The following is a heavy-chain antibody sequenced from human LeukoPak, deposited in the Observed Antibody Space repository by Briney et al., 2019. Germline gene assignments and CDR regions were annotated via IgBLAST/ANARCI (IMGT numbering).Heavy chain of an antibody. V-gene: IGHV3-7*01. CDR2: INQVGSSK. J-gene: IGHJ4*02. CDR1: GFTFTTYW. Sequence: PGGSLRLSCAASGFTFTTYWMGWVRQAPGKGPEWVANINQVGSSKYFVGSVKGRFIISRDNAKNSLYLQMNSLRDEDTAVYYCANLGPPGRDHYLESWGQGTLVTVSS. CDR3: ANLGPPGRDHYLES. D-gene: IGHD5-24*01.